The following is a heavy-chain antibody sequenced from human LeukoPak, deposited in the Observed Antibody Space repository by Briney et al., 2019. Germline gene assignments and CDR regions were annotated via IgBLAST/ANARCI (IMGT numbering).Heavy chain of an antibody. CDR1: GFIFSSYA. CDR2: ISASGGST. J-gene: IGHJ4*02. V-gene: IGHV3-23*01. Sequence: GGSLRLSCAASGFIFSSYAMTWVRQAPGKGLEWVSAISASGGSTYYADSVRGWFTISRDNAKNSLFLQMSTLRAEDTAVYYCARVPATVKADYWGQGTLVTVSS. D-gene: IGHD4-17*01. CDR3: ARVPATVKADY.